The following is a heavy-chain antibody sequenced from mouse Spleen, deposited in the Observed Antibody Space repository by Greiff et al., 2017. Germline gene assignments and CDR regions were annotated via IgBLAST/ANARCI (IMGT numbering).Heavy chain of an antibody. CDR1: GFTFSDYY. CDR3: AREGAYYSNYWYFDV. J-gene: IGHJ1*01. D-gene: IGHD2-5*01. CDR2: INYDGSST. Sequence: EVHLVESEGGLVQPGSSMKLSCTASGFTFSDYYMAWVRQVPEKGLEWVANINYDGSSTYYLDSLKSRFIISRDNAKNILYLQMSSLKSEDTATYYCAREGAYYSNYWYFDVWGAGTTVTVSS. V-gene: IGHV5-16*01.